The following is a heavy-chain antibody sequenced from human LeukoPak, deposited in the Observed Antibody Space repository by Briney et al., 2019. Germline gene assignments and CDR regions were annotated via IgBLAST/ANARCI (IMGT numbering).Heavy chain of an antibody. J-gene: IGHJ4*02. CDR3: ARHQGSGWQSSAYYFDY. CDR2: IQQDGSEK. Sequence: PGGSLRLSCEASGFTFSSYWMSWVRQAPGKGLEWVANIQQDGSEKYHVDSVKGRFTISRDNAKNSLYLQMNSLRAEDTAVFYCARHQGSGWQSSAYYFDYWGQGTLVTVSS. D-gene: IGHD6-19*01. CDR1: GFTFSSYW. V-gene: IGHV3-7*02.